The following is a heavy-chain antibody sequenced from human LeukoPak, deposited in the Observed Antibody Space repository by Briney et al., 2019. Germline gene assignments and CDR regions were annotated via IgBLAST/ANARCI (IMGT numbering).Heavy chain of an antibody. CDR2: IYSGGST. D-gene: IGHD3-9*01. J-gene: IGHJ4*02. CDR1: GFTVSSNY. V-gene: IGHV3-66*01. Sequence: PGGSLRLSCAASGFTVSSNYMSWVRQAPGKGLEWVSVIYSGGSTYYADSVKGRFTISRDNSKNTLYLQMNSLRAEDTAVYYCKNTTAYDILTSDWGQGTLVTVSS. CDR3: KNTTAYDILTSD.